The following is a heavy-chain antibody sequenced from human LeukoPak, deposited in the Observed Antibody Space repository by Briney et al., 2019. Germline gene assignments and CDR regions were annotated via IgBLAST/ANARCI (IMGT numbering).Heavy chain of an antibody. Sequence: GGSLRLSCAASGFTFVSYWMHWVRQAPGKGLEWVAFIRYDGRNKYYADSVKGRFTISRDNSKNTLYLQMNSLRAEDTAVYYCAKDQYQDAFDIWGQGTMVTVSS. CDR1: GFTFVSYW. D-gene: IGHD2-2*01. J-gene: IGHJ3*02. V-gene: IGHV3-30*02. CDR3: AKDQYQDAFDI. CDR2: IRYDGRNK.